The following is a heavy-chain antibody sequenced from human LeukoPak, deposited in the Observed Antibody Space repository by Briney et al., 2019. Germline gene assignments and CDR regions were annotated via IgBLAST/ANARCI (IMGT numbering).Heavy chain of an antibody. J-gene: IGHJ4*02. V-gene: IGHV1-18*01. D-gene: IGHD3-10*01. Sequence: GASMKVSCKASGYTFTSYGISWVRQAPGQGLEWMGWISAYNGNTNFAQKLQGRVTMTTDTSTSTAYMELRSLRSDDTAVYYCARDLAPKFRGAPEIDYWGQGALVTVSS. CDR3: ARDLAPKFRGAPEIDY. CDR2: ISAYNGNT. CDR1: GYTFTSYG.